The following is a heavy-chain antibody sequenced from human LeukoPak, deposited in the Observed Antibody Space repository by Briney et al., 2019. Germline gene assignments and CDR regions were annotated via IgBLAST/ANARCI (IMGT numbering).Heavy chain of an antibody. J-gene: IGHJ4*02. CDR2: INSDGSST. CDR3: ARAARAVRGPIPWKFDY. V-gene: IGHV3-74*01. D-gene: IGHD3-10*01. Sequence: GGSLRLSCAASGFTFSSYWMHWVRQAPGKGLVWVSRINSDGSSTSYADSVKGRFTISRDNAKNTLYLQMNSLRAEDTAVYYCARAARAVRGPIPWKFDYWGQGTVVSDSS. CDR1: GFTFSSYW.